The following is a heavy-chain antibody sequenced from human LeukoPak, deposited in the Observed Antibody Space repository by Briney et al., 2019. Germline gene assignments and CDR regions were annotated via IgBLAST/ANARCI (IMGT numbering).Heavy chain of an antibody. CDR3: AKEISGGDGMDV. J-gene: IGHJ6*02. CDR1: GFTFDDYA. V-gene: IGHV3-9*01. CDR2: ISWNSGSI. Sequence: GRSLRLSCAASGFTFDDYAMHWVRQAPGKGLEWVSGISWNSGSIGYADSVKGRFTISRDSAKNSLYLQMNSLRAEDTALYYCAKEISGGDGMDVWGQGTTVTVSS. D-gene: IGHD2-15*01.